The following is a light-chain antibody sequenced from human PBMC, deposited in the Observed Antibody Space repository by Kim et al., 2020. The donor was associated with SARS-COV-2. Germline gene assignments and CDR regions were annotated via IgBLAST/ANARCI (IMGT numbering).Light chain of an antibody. Sequence: STVAIACTPSSGRIAGKVVQWYPQRPGSDPTTVIYEDNRRPSGVPDRFSGSIDSSANSASLTISGLKTEDEADYYCQSYDSSNVVFGGGTQLTVL. V-gene: IGLV6-57*03. J-gene: IGLJ2*01. CDR3: QSYDSSNVV. CDR2: EDN. CDR1: SGRIAGKV.